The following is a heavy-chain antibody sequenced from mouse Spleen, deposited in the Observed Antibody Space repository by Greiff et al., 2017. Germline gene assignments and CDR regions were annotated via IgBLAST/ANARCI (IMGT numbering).Heavy chain of an antibody. D-gene: IGHD3-3*01. Sequence: VQLQQPGAELVKPGASVKLSCKASGYTFTSYWMQWVKQRPGQGLEWIGEIDPSDSYTNYNQKFKGKATLTVDTSSSTAYMQLSSLTSEDSAVYYCARRLWAGFAYWGQGTLVTVSA. CDR2: IDPSDSYT. J-gene: IGHJ3*01. CDR3: ARRLWAGFAY. CDR1: GYTFTSYW. V-gene: IGHV1-50*01.